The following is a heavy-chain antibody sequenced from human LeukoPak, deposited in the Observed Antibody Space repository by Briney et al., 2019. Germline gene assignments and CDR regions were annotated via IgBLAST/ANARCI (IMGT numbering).Heavy chain of an antibody. Sequence: ASVKVSCKASGYTFTSYGISWVRQAPGQGLEWMAWISAYNGNTNYAQKLQGRVTMTTDTSTSTAYMELRSLRSDDTAVYYCARGHVVAATLGMFPNYYYYGMDVWGKGTTVTVSS. D-gene: IGHD2-15*01. V-gene: IGHV1-18*04. CDR2: ISAYNGNT. CDR1: GYTFTSYG. J-gene: IGHJ6*04. CDR3: ARGHVVAATLGMFPNYYYYGMDV.